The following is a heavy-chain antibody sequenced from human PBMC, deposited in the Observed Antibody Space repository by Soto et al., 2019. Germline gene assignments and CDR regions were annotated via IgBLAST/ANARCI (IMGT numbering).Heavy chain of an antibody. CDR2: TYYRSKWYN. V-gene: IGHV6-1*01. D-gene: IGHD6-6*01. J-gene: IGHJ5*02. CDR1: GDRVSSNSAA. Sequence: SQTPSLTCAISGDRVSSNSAAWNWIRQSPSRGLEWLGRTYYRSKWYNDYAVSVKSRITINPDTSKNQFSLQLNSVTPEDTAVYYCARAGHSSSSFWFDPWGQGTLVTVSS. CDR3: ARAGHSSSSFWFDP.